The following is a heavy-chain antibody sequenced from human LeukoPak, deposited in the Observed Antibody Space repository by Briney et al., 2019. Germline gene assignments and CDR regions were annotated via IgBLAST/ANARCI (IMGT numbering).Heavy chain of an antibody. CDR1: GYTFTSYG. J-gene: IGHJ4*02. CDR2: ISAYNGYT. Sequence: ASVKVSCKASGYTFTSYGISGVRQAPGQGLEWMGWISAYNGYTNYAQKLQGRVTMTRDTTTSTAYLDLRSLRSDDTAVYYCARDLTHRRYYDNSGYQIVPAFWGQGTLVTVSS. V-gene: IGHV1-18*01. CDR3: ARDLTHRRYYDNSGYQIVPAF. D-gene: IGHD3-22*01.